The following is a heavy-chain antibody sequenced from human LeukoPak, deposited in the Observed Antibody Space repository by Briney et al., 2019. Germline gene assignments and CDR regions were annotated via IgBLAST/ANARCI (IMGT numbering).Heavy chain of an antibody. Sequence: AGGSLRLSCAASGLTFSTYTMNWVRQAPGKGLEWVSSISGSGTYIYYADSVKGRFTISRDNAKISLYLQMNSLRAEDTAVYYCARDGISGWHLDSWGQGTLVTVSS. CDR2: ISGSGTYI. J-gene: IGHJ4*02. D-gene: IGHD6-19*01. CDR3: ARDGISGWHLDS. CDR1: GLTFSTYT. V-gene: IGHV3-21*01.